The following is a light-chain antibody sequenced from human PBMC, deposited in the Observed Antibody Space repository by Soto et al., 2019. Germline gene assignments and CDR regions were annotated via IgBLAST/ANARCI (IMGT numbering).Light chain of an antibody. CDR1: QCINRW. Sequence: GDRVTSTCRASQCINRWLAWSQQKPGKAPQLLIYDASNLESGVPSRFSGSGSGTEFTLTISSLQPDDVATYYCQQHQSRPSCPFGQGTKLEIE. CDR3: QQHQSRPSCP. CDR2: DAS. J-gene: IGKJ2*02. V-gene: IGKV1-5*01.